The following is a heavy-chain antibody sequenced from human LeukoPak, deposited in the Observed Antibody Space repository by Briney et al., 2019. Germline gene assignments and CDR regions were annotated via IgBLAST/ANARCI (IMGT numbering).Heavy chain of an antibody. CDR3: ARDGLWFGEFSYDY. D-gene: IGHD3-10*01. Sequence: ASVKVSCKASGYTFTGYYMHWVRQAPGQGLEWMGWINPNSGGTNYAQKFQGRVTKTRDTSISTAYMELSRLRSDDTAVYYCARDGLWFGEFSYDYWGQGTLVTVSS. CDR2: INPNSGGT. J-gene: IGHJ4*02. V-gene: IGHV1-2*02. CDR1: GYTFTGYY.